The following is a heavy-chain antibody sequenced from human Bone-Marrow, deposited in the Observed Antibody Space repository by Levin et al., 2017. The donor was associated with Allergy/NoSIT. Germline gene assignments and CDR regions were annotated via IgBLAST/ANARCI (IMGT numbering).Heavy chain of an antibody. Sequence: GESLKISCAASGFTFSSYAMSWVRQAPGKGLEWVSAISGSGGSTYYADSVKGRFTISRDNSKNTLYLQMNSLRAEDTAVYYCAKDWQQQLGHFDYWGQGTLVTVSS. CDR3: AKDWQQQLGHFDY. J-gene: IGHJ4*02. CDR1: GFTFSSYA. CDR2: ISGSGGST. V-gene: IGHV3-23*01. D-gene: IGHD6-13*01.